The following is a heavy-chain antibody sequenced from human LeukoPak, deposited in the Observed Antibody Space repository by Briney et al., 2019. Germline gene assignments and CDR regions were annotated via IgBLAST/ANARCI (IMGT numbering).Heavy chain of an antibody. D-gene: IGHD4-17*01. CDR3: ARAQPRFYGDYDDY. CDR2: INHSGST. J-gene: IGHJ4*02. V-gene: IGHV4-34*01. CDR1: GGSFSGYY. Sequence: SETLSLTCAVYGGSFSGYYWSWIRQPPGKGLEWIGEINHSGSTNYNPSLKSRVTISVDTSKNQFSLKLSSVTAADTAVYYCARAQPRFYGDYDDYWGQGTLVTVSS.